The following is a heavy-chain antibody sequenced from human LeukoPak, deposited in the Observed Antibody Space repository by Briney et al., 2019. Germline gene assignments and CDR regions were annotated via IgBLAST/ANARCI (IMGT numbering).Heavy chain of an antibody. J-gene: IGHJ4*02. V-gene: IGHV1-58*02. CDR2: IAVGSGNT. CDR3: AVVETYYYDSSGYLY. Sequence: SVKVSCKASGFTFTSSAMQWVRQARGQRLEWMGWIAVGSGNTNYAQKFQERVTITRDTSTSTAYMELSSLSSEDTAVYYCAVVETYYYDSSGYLYWGQGTLVTVSS. CDR1: GFTFTSSA. D-gene: IGHD3-22*01.